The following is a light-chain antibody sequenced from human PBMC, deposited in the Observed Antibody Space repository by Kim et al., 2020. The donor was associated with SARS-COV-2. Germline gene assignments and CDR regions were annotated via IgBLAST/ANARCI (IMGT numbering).Light chain of an antibody. Sequence: EIVLTQSPGTLSLSPGEGATLSCMASQIVASSYLAWYQQKPGQAPRLLIYGVSSRATDIPDRFSGSGSGTDFTLTISILEPEDFAVYYCQQYANVPRTFGQGTKVDIK. J-gene: IGKJ1*01. CDR1: QIVASSY. CDR2: GVS. V-gene: IGKV3-20*01. CDR3: QQYANVPRT.